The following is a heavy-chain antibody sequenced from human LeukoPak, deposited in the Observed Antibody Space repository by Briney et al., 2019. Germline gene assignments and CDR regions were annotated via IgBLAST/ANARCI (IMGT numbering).Heavy chain of an antibody. Sequence: ASVEVSCKASGYTFSTYTMHWVRQAPGQGLEWMGWINTNTGNPTYAQGFTGRFVSSLDTSVSTAYLQISSLKAEDTAVYYCARGNYDSSGYQTRWGQGTLVTVSS. CDR3: ARGNYDSSGYQTR. D-gene: IGHD3-22*01. CDR2: INTNTGNP. J-gene: IGHJ4*02. CDR1: GYTFSTYT. V-gene: IGHV7-4-1*02.